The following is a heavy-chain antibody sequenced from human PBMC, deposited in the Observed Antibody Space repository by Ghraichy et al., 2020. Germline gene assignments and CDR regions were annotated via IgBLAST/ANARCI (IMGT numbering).Heavy chain of an antibody. CDR3: AGGFSYGKLDY. CDR2: IWYDGSNK. Sequence: GGSLRLSCVASGFTFSSCGMHWVRQAPGKGLEWVAVIWYDGSNKYYADSVKGRFTISRDNSKNTLYLQMNSPRAEDTAVYYCAGGFSYGKLDYWGQGTLVTVSS. D-gene: IGHD5-18*01. CDR1: GFTFSSCG. J-gene: IGHJ4*02. V-gene: IGHV3-33*01.